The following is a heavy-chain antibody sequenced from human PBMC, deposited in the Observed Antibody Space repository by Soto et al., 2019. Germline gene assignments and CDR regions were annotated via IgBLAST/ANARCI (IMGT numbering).Heavy chain of an antibody. CDR1: GYTLTGYY. CDR3: ARIGYYYDSSGYPGAFDI. Sequence: ASVKVSCKASGYTLTGYYMHWVRQAPGQGLEWMGWINPNSGGTNYAQKFQGRVTMTRDTSISTAYMELSRLRSDDTAVYYCARIGYYYDSSGYPGAFDIWGQGTMVTVSS. J-gene: IGHJ3*02. V-gene: IGHV1-2*02. CDR2: INPNSGGT. D-gene: IGHD3-22*01.